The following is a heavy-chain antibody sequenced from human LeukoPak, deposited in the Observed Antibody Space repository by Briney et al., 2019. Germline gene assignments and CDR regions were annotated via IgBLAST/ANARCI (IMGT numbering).Heavy chain of an antibody. CDR1: GYTFTSYD. CDR2: MNPNSGNT. V-gene: IGHV1-8*01. CDR3: ARDTGPSKYYYDSSGYYDDY. D-gene: IGHD3-22*01. Sequence: ASVKVSCKASGYTFTSYDINWVRQATGQGLEWMGWMNPNSGNTGYAQKFQGRVTMTRNTSISTAYMELSSLRSEDTAVYYCARDTGPSKYYYDSSGYYDDYWGQGTLVTVSS. J-gene: IGHJ4*02.